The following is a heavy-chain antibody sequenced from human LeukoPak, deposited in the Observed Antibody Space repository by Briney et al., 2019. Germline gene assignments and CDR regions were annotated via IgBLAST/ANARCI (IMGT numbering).Heavy chain of an antibody. D-gene: IGHD3-22*01. Sequence: SQTLSLTCNVSGGSVSSGTYYWSWIRQRPGKGLEWIGYIYYSGSTYYNPSLKSRVTISVDTSKNQFSLKLSSVTAADTAVYYCARGPIYYDSREPLFPFDYWGQGTLVTVSS. V-gene: IGHV4-30-4*01. CDR1: GGSVSSGTYY. CDR3: ARGPIYYDSREPLFPFDY. CDR2: IYYSGST. J-gene: IGHJ4*02.